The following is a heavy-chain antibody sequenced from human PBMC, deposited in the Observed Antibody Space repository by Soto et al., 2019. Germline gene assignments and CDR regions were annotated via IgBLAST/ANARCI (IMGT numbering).Heavy chain of an antibody. CDR3: ARKILGSTTRPEDWYSDL. CDR2: ISGGGDAT. V-gene: IGHV3-23*01. J-gene: IGHJ2*01. D-gene: IGHD7-27*01. CDR1: GFTFINYA. Sequence: EVQLLESGGGLVQPGGSLRLSCAGSGFTFINYAMNWVRQAPGKGLEWVSSISGGGDATFFPDSVRGRFTFSRDNSKNTVTLQMNSLGVEDTAVFYCARKILGSTTRPEDWYSDLWGRGTLVTVSS.